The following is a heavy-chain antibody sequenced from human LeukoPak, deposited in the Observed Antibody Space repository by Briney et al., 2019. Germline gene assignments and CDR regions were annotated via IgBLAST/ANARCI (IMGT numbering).Heavy chain of an antibody. CDR2: IKRDGSER. V-gene: IGHV3-7*03. J-gene: IGHJ4*02. Sequence: GGSLRLSCAASGFTFSNYWMNWVRQAPGKGLEWVANIKRDGSERYYVDSVKGRFTISRDNAKNSLSLQMNSLRAEDTAVYHCARVPGDYGYFDFWGQGILVTVSS. CDR3: ARVPGDYGYFDF. CDR1: GFTFSNYW. D-gene: IGHD4-17*01.